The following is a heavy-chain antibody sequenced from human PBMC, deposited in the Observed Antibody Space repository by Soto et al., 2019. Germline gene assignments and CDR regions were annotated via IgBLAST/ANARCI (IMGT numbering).Heavy chain of an antibody. CDR3: ARSRPPYSSSWYRRWFDP. CDR2: IYPGGSDT. V-gene: IGHV5-51*01. J-gene: IGHJ5*02. CDR1: GYSFTSYW. D-gene: IGHD6-13*01. Sequence: GESLKISCKGSGYSFTSYWIGWVRQMPGKGLEWMGIIYPGGSDTRYSPSFQGQVTISADKSISTAYLQWSSLKASDTAMYYCARSRPPYSSSWYRRWFDPWGQGTLVTVSS.